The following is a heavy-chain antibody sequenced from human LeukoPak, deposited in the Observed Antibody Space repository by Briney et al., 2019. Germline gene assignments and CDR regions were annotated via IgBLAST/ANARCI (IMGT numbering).Heavy chain of an antibody. J-gene: IGHJ6*03. CDR1: GFTFSSYA. D-gene: IGHD1-26*01. CDR2: ISGSGGST. CDR3: AKDRDGSPRYYYYMDV. V-gene: IGHV3-23*01. Sequence: GGSLRLSCAASGFTFSSYAMSWVRQAPGKGLEWVSAISGSGGSTYYADSVKGRFTISRDNSKNSLYLQMNSLRAEDTAVYYCAKDRDGSPRYYYYMDVWGKGTTVTISS.